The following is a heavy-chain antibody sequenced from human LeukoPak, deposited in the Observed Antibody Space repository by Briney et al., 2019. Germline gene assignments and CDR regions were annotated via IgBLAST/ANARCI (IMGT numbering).Heavy chain of an antibody. V-gene: IGHV3-15*01. CDR2: IKSKTDGGTT. J-gene: IGHJ4*02. Sequence: PGGSLRLSCAASGFTFSNAWMSWVRQAPGKGLEWVGRIKSKTDGGTTDYAAPVKGRFTISRDDSKNTLYLQMNSLKTEDTAVYYCTTDTSVGATWDVSDYWGQGTLVTVSS. CDR1: GFTFSNAW. D-gene: IGHD1-26*01. CDR3: TTDTSVGATWDVSDY.